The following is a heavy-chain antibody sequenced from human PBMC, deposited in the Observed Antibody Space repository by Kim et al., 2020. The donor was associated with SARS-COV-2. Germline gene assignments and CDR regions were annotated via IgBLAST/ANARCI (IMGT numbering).Heavy chain of an antibody. V-gene: IGHV3-13*04. CDR3: ARGKITMVRGVMTSHPNDYCMDV. Sequence: GGSLRLSCAASGFTFSSYDMHWVRQATGKGLEWVSAIGTAGDTYYPGSVKGRFTISRENAKNYLYLQMNSLRAGDTAVYYCARGKITMVRGVMTSHPNDYCMDVWGQGTTVTVSS. D-gene: IGHD3-10*01. J-gene: IGHJ6*02. CDR1: GFTFSSYD. CDR2: IGTAGDT.